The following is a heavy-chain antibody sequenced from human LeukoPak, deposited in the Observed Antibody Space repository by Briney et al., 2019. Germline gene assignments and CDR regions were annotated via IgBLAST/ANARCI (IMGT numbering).Heavy chain of an antibody. Sequence: GASVKVSCKASGGTFSSYAISWVRQAPGQGLEWMGRIIPILGIANYAQEFQGRVTITTYKSTSTASMDLSSLRLEDTAVYYCARDIAVAGTDSLNYWGQGTLVTVSS. CDR1: GGTFSSYA. J-gene: IGHJ4*02. D-gene: IGHD6-19*01. CDR2: IIPILGIA. CDR3: ARDIAVAGTDSLNY. V-gene: IGHV1-69*04.